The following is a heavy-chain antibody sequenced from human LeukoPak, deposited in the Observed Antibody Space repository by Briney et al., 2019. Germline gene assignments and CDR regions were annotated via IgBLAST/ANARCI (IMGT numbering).Heavy chain of an antibody. CDR2: ISGSGGST. Sequence: PGGSLRLSCAASGFTFSSYAMSWVRQAPGKGLEWVSAISGSGGSTYYADSVKGRFTISRDNSKNTLYLQMNSLRAEDTAVYYCAKDLHPRGYSPWAFDYWGQGTLVTVSS. D-gene: IGHD5-18*01. CDR3: AKDLHPRGYSPWAFDY. V-gene: IGHV3-23*01. J-gene: IGHJ4*02. CDR1: GFTFSSYA.